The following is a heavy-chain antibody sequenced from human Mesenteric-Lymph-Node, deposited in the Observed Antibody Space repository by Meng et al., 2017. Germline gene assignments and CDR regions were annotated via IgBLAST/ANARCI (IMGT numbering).Heavy chain of an antibody. CDR3: ARDTTGTTGYYYYGMDV. J-gene: IGHJ6*02. D-gene: IGHD1-1*01. CDR2: INPGGGST. Sequence: ASVKVSCKASGYTFTNYYIHWVRQAPGQGLEWMGIINPGGGSTSYAQNFQGRVTMTRDTSTSTVYMELSSLISEDTSVYYCARDTTGTTGYYYYGMDVWGQGTTVTVSS. CDR1: GYTFTNYY. V-gene: IGHV1-46*01.